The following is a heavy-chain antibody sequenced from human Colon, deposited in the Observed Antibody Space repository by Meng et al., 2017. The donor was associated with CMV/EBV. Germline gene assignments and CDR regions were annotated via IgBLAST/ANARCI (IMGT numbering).Heavy chain of an antibody. CDR2: MSGSGDNT. CDR1: GFTFSSYA. D-gene: IGHD2-2*01. Sequence: GGSLRLSCAASGFTFSSYAMSWVRQIPGKGLEWVSSMSGSGDNTYYADSVKGRFTISRDNSKNTLYLQMNSLRSEDTAQYSCAKLGYCSTTSCFWGFIDYWGQGTLVTVSS. V-gene: IGHV3-23*01. J-gene: IGHJ4*02. CDR3: AKLGYCSTTSCFWGFIDY.